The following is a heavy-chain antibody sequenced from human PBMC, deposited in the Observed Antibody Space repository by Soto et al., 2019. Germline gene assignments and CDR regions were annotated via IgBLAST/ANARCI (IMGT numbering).Heavy chain of an antibody. V-gene: IGHV3-23*01. CDR1: GFTFSSFA. Sequence: GGSLSLSYAASGFTFSSFAMSWVRQAPGKGLEWVSAISGSGGSTYYADSVKGRYTISRDNSKNTLYMRMNSLRAEDTAVYYCERDRSNYGSGIERDYWGQGTLVTVSS. CDR3: ERDRSNYGSGIERDY. J-gene: IGHJ4*02. D-gene: IGHD3-10*01. CDR2: ISGSGGST.